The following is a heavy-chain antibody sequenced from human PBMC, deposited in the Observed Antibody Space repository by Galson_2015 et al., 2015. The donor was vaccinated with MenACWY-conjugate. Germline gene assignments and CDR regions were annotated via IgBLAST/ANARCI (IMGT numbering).Heavy chain of an antibody. D-gene: IGHD3-3*01. J-gene: IGHJ4*02. Sequence: SVKVSCKASGYTFASFGISWVRQAPGQGLEWMGWISTHNGNTNYEQKVQGRVSMTTGTSTSTAYMEVRSLRSGDTAVYYCARYIRSGSFFDYWGQGTLVSVSS. CDR1: GYTFASFG. CDR3: ARYIRSGSFFDY. CDR2: ISTHNGNT. V-gene: IGHV1-18*01.